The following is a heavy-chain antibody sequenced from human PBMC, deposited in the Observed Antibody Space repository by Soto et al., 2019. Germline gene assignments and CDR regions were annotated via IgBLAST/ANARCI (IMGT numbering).Heavy chain of an antibody. CDR1: GGSFSGYY. Sequence: PSDTLSLTCAVYGGSFSGYYWSWIRQPPGKGLEWIGEINHSGSTNYNPSLKSRVTISVDTSKNQFSLKLSSVTAADPAVYFCAGLDLLTRSTAPRWGSGTLVAVSS. CDR3: AGLDLLTRSTAPR. CDR2: INHSGST. J-gene: IGHJ4*02. V-gene: IGHV4-34*01. D-gene: IGHD6-13*01.